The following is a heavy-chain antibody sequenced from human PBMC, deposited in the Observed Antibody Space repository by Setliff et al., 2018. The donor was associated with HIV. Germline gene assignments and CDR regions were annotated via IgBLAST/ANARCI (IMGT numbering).Heavy chain of an antibody. CDR2: IIPILGIA. V-gene: IGHV1-69*10. D-gene: IGHD3-10*01. J-gene: IGHJ3*02. CDR3: ARGRDYYGSGNAFDI. Sequence: GASVKVSCKASGGTFSSYAISWVRQAPGQGLEWMGGIIPILGIADYAQKFQGRVTITADKSTSTAYMELSSLRSEDTAVYYCARGRDYYGSGNAFDIWGQGTMVTVSS. CDR1: GGTFSSYA.